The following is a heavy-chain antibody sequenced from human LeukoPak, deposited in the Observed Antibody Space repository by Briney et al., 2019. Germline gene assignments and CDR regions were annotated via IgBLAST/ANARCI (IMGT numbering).Heavy chain of an antibody. J-gene: IGHJ5*02. CDR1: GFTFDDYA. D-gene: IGHD3-3*01. Sequence: PGRSLRLSCAASGFTFDDYAMHRVRRAPGKGLERVSGISWNSGSIGYADSVKGRFTISRDNAKNSLYLQMNSLRAEDTALYYCAKGALYDFWSGYSIVNWFDPWGQGTLVTVSS. CDR2: ISWNSGSI. V-gene: IGHV3-9*01. CDR3: AKGALYDFWSGYSIVNWFDP.